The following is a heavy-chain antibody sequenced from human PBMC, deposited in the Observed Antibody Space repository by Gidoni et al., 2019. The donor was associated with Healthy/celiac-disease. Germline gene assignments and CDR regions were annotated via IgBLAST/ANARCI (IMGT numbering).Heavy chain of an antibody. Sequence: QVQLQESGPGLVKPSETLSLTCTVSGGSISSYYWSWIRQPPGKGLEWIGYIYYSGSTNYNPSLKSRVTISVDTSKNQFSLKLSSVTAADTAVYYCARQPTESEVGATWTLPFDYWGQGTLVTVSS. CDR2: IYYSGST. CDR3: ARQPTESEVGATWTLPFDY. J-gene: IGHJ4*02. CDR1: GGSISSYY. D-gene: IGHD1-26*01. V-gene: IGHV4-59*08.